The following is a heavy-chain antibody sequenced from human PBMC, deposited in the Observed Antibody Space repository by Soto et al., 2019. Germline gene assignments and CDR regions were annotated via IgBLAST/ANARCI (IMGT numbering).Heavy chain of an antibody. CDR3: ARTRIAATGFHY. V-gene: IGHV3-23*01. CDR1: GFTFSSYG. CDR2: ISGSGGST. J-gene: IGHJ4*02. Sequence: PGGSLRLSCAASGFTFSSYGMHWVRQAPGKGLEWVSAISGSGGSTYYADSVKGRFTISRDNSKNTLYLQMNSLRAEDTAVYYCARTRIAATGFHYWGQGTLVTVSS. D-gene: IGHD6-13*01.